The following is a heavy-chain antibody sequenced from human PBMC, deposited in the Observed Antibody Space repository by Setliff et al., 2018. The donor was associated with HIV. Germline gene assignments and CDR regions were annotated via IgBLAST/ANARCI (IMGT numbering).Heavy chain of an antibody. V-gene: IGHV4-39*07. CDR3: ARDEPKNTEAAPGY. CDR2: IDYSGSS. D-gene: IGHD7-27*01. Sequence: SETLSLTCTVSGGSISSSNYYWGWIRQPPGKELEWIGSIDYSGSSHYNPSLKSRVTISLDTSKNQFSLNLTSVTAADTAVYYCARDEPKNTEAAPGYWGQGTLVTVSS. CDR1: GGSISSSNYY. J-gene: IGHJ4*02.